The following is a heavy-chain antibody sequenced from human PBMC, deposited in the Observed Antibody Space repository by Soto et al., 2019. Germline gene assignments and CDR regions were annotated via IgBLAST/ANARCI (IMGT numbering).Heavy chain of an antibody. Sequence: QVQLVESGGGVVQPGRSLRLSCAASGFTFSSYGMHWVRQAPGKGLGWVAVIWYDGSNKYYADSLKGRFTISRDNSKNTLYLQMHSLRAEDTAVYYCATRPYSSSSRSIYGMDVWGQGTTVTVSS. J-gene: IGHJ6*02. V-gene: IGHV3-33*01. CDR1: GFTFSSYG. CDR3: ATRPYSSSSRSIYGMDV. CDR2: IWYDGSNK. D-gene: IGHD6-6*01.